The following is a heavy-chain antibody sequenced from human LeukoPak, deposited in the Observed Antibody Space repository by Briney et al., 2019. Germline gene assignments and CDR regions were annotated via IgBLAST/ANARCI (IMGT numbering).Heavy chain of an antibody. J-gene: IGHJ4*02. CDR2: ISSSGSII. CDR3: ARDPPDYYGSGSQFFDY. CDR1: GFTFSDYY. V-gene: IGHV3-11*01. D-gene: IGHD3-10*01. Sequence: AGGSLRLSCAASGFTFSDYYMSSIRQAPGKGLEWVSYISSSGSIIYYADSVRGRFTISRDNAKNSLYLQMNSLRAEDTAVYFCARDPPDYYGSGSQFFDYWGQGTLVTVSS.